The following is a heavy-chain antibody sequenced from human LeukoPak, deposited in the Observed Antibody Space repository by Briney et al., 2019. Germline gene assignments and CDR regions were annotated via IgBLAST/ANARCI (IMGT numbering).Heavy chain of an antibody. D-gene: IGHD3-16*02. J-gene: IGHJ4*02. Sequence: SETLSLTCAVSGGSFSGYYWSWIRQPPGKGLEWMGEINHSGSTNYDPSLKSRVTISVDTSKNQFSLKLSSVTAADSSVYYCARKGFVWGSYRPIDFWGQGTLVTVSS. CDR3: ARKGFVWGSYRPIDF. V-gene: IGHV4-34*01. CDR1: GGSFSGYY. CDR2: INHSGST.